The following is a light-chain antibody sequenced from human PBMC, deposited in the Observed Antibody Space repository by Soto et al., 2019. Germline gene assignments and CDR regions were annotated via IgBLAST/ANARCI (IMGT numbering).Light chain of an antibody. CDR2: GAS. CDR3: QQYNNWPPIT. CDR1: QSVSSN. V-gene: IGKV3-15*01. J-gene: IGKJ3*01. Sequence: EIVMTQSPATLSVSPGERATLSCRASQSVSSNLAWYQQKPGQAPRLLIYGASTRATGIPARFRGSGSGTEFTHTISGLQSEDFAVYYCQQYNNWPPITFGPVTNVDIK.